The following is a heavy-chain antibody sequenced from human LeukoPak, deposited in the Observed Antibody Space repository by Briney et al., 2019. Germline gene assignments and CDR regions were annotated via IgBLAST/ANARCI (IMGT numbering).Heavy chain of an antibody. CDR2: FNREDAAP. CDR3: ATLDSYYDKSGRPLLPD. J-gene: IGHJ4*02. CDR1: GYSVTELS. D-gene: IGHD3-22*01. V-gene: IGHV1-24*01. Sequence: ASVKVSCKVSGYSVTELSMHWVRQAPGLGLEWMGGFNREDAAPIYAQQFQGRVTMTEDTSTDTAYMELSSLRSEDTAQYYCATLDSYYDKSGRPLLPDWGQGTLVTVSS.